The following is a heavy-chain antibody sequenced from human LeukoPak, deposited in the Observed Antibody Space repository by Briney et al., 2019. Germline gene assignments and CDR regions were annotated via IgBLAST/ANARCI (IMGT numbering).Heavy chain of an antibody. CDR3: ARMSRGAPAINFDY. V-gene: IGHV4-59*08. Sequence: PSETLSLTCTVSGGSISSYYWSWIRQPPGKGLEWIGYIYYSGSTNYNPSLKSRVTISVDTSKNQLSLKLSSVTAADTAVYYCARMSRGAPAINFDYWGQGTLVTVSS. CDR2: IYYSGST. CDR1: GGSISSYY. J-gene: IGHJ4*02. D-gene: IGHD6-25*01.